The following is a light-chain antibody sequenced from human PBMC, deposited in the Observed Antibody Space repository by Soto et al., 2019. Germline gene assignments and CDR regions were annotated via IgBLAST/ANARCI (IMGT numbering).Light chain of an antibody. CDR1: QSISSY. V-gene: IGKV1-39*01. Sequence: DIQMTQSPSSLSASVGDRVTITCRASQSISSYLNWYQQKPGKVPKLLIYAASTLQGGVPSRFSGSGSGTDFTLTISSLQPEDFATYYCQQSYSTPITLGQGTRLEI. CDR2: AAS. CDR3: QQSYSTPIT. J-gene: IGKJ5*01.